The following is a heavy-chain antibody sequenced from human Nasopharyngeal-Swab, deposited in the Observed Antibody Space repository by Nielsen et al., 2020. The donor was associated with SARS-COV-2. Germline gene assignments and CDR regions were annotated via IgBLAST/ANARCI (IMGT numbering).Heavy chain of an antibody. J-gene: IGHJ5*02. CDR3: ARWRESMTTVTSDMNWFDP. CDR1: GGSINSCGYY. Sequence: SEILPVSCTVSGGSINSCGYYWSSIRQHPGKCLEWIGYTYYSGSTYYNPSLKSRVTISVDTSKNQFSLKLSSVTAADTAVYYCARWRESMTTVTSDMNWFDPWGQGTLVTVSS. V-gene: IGHV4-31*03. D-gene: IGHD4-17*01. CDR2: TYYSGST.